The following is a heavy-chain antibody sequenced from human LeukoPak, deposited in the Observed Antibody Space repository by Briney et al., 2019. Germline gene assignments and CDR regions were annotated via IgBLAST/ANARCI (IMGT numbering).Heavy chain of an antibody. V-gene: IGHV4-59*01. CDR3: ARGRYSGYDWVDY. CDR1: GGSISSYY. CDR2: IYYSGST. Sequence: SETLSLTCTVSGGSISSYYWSWIRQPPGKGLELIGYIYYSGSTNYNPSLKSRVTISVDTSKNQFSLKLSSVTAADTAVYYCARGRYSGYDWVDYWGQGTLVTVSS. D-gene: IGHD5-12*01. J-gene: IGHJ4*02.